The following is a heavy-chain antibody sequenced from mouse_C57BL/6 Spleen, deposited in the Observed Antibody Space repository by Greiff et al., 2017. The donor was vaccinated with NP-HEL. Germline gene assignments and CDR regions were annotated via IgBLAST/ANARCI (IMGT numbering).Heavy chain of an antibody. CDR1: GFTFTDYY. V-gene: IGHV7-3*01. CDR2: IRNKANGYTT. CDR3: ARFLSGYFDV. D-gene: IGHD3-1*01. Sequence: DVMLVESGGGLVQPGGSLSLSCAASGFTFTDYYMSWVRQPPGKALEWLGFIRNKANGYTTEYSASVKGRFTISRDNSQSILYLQMNALRAEDSATYYCARFLSGYFDVWGTGTTVTVSS. J-gene: IGHJ1*03.